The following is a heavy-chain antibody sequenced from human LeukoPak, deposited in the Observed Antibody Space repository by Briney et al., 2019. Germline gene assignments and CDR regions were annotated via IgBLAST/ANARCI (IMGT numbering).Heavy chain of an antibody. V-gene: IGHV1-2*02. Sequence: GASVKVSCKASGYTFTGYYMHWVRQAPGQGLEWMGWINPNSGGTNYAQKFQGRVTMTRDTSISTAYMELSRLRSDDTAVYYCASKTTLPNCTNGVCQSFLIYIWGQGTLVTVSS. D-gene: IGHD2-8*01. CDR3: ASKTTLPNCTNGVCQSFLIYI. CDR2: INPNSGGT. CDR1: GYTFTGYY. J-gene: IGHJ4*02.